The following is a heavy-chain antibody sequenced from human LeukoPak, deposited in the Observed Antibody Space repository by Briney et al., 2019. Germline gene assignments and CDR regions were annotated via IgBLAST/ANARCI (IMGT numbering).Heavy chain of an antibody. D-gene: IGHD6-13*01. V-gene: IGHV3-21*01. Sequence: GGSLRLSCAASGFTFSSYSMNWVRQAPGKGLEWVSSISSSSSYIYYADSVKGRFTISRDNAKNSLYLQMNSLRAEDTAVYYCARDQKQQLVFDYWGQGTLVTVS. CDR3: ARDQKQQLVFDY. CDR2: ISSSSSYI. CDR1: GFTFSSYS. J-gene: IGHJ4*02.